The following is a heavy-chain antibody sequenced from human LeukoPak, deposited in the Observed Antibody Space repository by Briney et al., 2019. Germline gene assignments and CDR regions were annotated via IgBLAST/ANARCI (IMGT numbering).Heavy chain of an antibody. Sequence: GGSLRLSCAASVFTFSNYAMSCVRRSPGEGVEWVSAIGGRGDSTYCADSVRARFAISRDNSKNTLYLQLNYVRAEDMAVYYCAKEDYDSSGGFDSWGQGTLVTVSS. CDR2: IGGRGDST. CDR3: AKEDYDSSGGFDS. J-gene: IGHJ4*02. V-gene: IGHV3-23*01. D-gene: IGHD3-22*01. CDR1: VFTFSNYA.